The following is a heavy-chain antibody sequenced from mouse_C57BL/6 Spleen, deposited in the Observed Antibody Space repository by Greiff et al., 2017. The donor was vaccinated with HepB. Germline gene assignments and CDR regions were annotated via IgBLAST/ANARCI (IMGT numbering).Heavy chain of an antibody. CDR3: AREGGYYYGSSVGYYFDY. V-gene: IGHV1-72*01. Sequence: QVQLQQPGAELVKPGASVKLSCKASGYTFTSYWMHWVKQRPGQGLEWIGRIDPNSGGTKYNEKFKSKATLTVDKPSSTAYMQLSSLTSEDSAVYYCAREGGYYYGSSVGYYFDYWGQGTTLTVSS. J-gene: IGHJ2*01. D-gene: IGHD1-1*01. CDR2: IDPNSGGT. CDR1: GYTFTSYW.